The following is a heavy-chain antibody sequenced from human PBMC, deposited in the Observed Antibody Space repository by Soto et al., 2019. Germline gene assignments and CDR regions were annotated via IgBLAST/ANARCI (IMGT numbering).Heavy chain of an antibody. Sequence: QVQLVQSGAEVKKPGSSVKVSCKASGGFYSIKTISWVRQAPGQGLEWMGRIIPLVHLRNNAQKYQGRVAITADKFTSTANMDLRRLKSDDTAIYFCARERRSDHSNTFDPLDVGGEGTIVTVSS. J-gene: IGHJ3*01. V-gene: IGHV1-69*04. CDR1: GGFYSIKT. CDR3: ARERRSDHSNTFDPLDV. CDR2: IIPLVHLR. D-gene: IGHD3-10*01.